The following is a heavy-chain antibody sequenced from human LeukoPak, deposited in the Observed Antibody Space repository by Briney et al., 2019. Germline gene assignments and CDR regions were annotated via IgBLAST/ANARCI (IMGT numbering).Heavy chain of an antibody. Sequence: SETLSLTCTVSGGSISGGGYSWSWIRQHPGKGLEWIGYIYYSGSTYYNPSLKSRVTISVDTSKNQFSLKLSSVTAADTAVYYCARGNPGVLRFLVAYTSFDYWGQGTPVTVSS. V-gene: IGHV4-31*03. CDR2: IYYSGST. D-gene: IGHD3-3*01. CDR3: ARGNPGVLRFLVAYTSFDY. CDR1: GGSISGGGYS. J-gene: IGHJ4*02.